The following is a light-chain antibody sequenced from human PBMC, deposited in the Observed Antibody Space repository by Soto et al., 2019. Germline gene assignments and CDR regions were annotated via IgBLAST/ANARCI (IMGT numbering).Light chain of an antibody. CDR3: QQYNGHSSWS. CDR1: QSISSW. Sequence: DIQMTQSPSTLSASVGDRVTITCRASQSISSWLAWYQQKPGKAPNLLIYDVSSLESGVSSRFSGSGSGTEFTLTISSLQPDDFATYYCQQYNGHSSWSFGQGTKV. CDR2: DVS. J-gene: IGKJ1*01. V-gene: IGKV1-5*01.